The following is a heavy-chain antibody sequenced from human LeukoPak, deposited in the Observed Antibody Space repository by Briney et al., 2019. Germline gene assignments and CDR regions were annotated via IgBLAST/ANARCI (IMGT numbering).Heavy chain of an antibody. CDR1: GYTFTSYA. CDR2: INTNTGNP. CDR3: ARPELRWSAYYYMDV. Sequence: ASVKVSCKASGYTFTSYAMSWVRQAPGQGLEWMGWINTNTGNPTYAQGFTGRFVFSLDTSVSTAYLQINTLKAEDTAVYSCARPELRWSAYYYMDVWGKGTTVTVSS. D-gene: IGHD4-23*01. J-gene: IGHJ6*03. V-gene: IGHV7-4-1*02.